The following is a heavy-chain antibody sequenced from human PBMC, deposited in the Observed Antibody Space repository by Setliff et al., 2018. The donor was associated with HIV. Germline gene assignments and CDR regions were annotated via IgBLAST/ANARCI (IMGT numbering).Heavy chain of an antibody. V-gene: IGHV1-69*06. Sequence: GASVKVSCKASGGTFSRHAFSWVRQAPGQGLEWMGGIIPTFDTANYAQKFQGRVTITADKSTNTVYMELNSLRSEDTAMYYCARGVHSGGSGWYNWYFDLWGRDTLVTVSS. CDR2: IIPTFDTA. J-gene: IGHJ2*01. CDR1: GGTFSRHA. CDR3: ARGVHSGGSGWYNWYFDL. D-gene: IGHD6-19*01.